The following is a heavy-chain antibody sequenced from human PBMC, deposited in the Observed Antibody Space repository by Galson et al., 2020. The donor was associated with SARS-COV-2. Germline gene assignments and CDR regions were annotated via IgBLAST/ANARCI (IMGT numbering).Heavy chain of an antibody. V-gene: IGHV4-39*01. J-gene: IGHJ5*02. D-gene: IGHD3-3*01. CDR1: GGSISSSSYY. Sequence: SETLSLTCTVSGGSISSSSYYWGWIRQPPGKGLEWIGSIYYSGSTYYNPSLKSRVTISVDTSKNQFSLKLSSVTAADTAVYYCARRPTYYDFWSGFQPGRFDPWGQGTLVTVSS. CDR3: ARRPTYYDFWSGFQPGRFDP. CDR2: IYYSGST.